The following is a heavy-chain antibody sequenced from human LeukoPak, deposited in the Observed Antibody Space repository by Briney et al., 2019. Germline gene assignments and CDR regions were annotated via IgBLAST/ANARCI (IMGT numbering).Heavy chain of an antibody. J-gene: IGHJ5*02. CDR3: ARDLSVAGTVGFDP. Sequence: KVSCKASGYTFTNYDINWVRQTTGQGLEWIGWMNPNSGNTGYAQKFQGRVTMTRSTSISTAYMELSSLRSEDTAVYYCARDLSVAGTVGFDPWGQGTLVIVSS. V-gene: IGHV1-8*01. CDR1: GYTFTNYD. CDR2: MNPNSGNT. D-gene: IGHD6-19*01.